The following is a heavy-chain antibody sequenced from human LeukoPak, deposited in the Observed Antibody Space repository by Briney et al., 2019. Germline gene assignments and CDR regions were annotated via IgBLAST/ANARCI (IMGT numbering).Heavy chain of an antibody. CDR1: GFTFSSYS. Sequence: GGSLRLSCAASGFTFSSYSMNWVRQAPGKGLEWVSSISSSSYIYYADSVKGRFTISRDNAKNSLYLQMNSLRAEDTAVYYCARETGLIAVAVDYWGQGTLVTVSS. J-gene: IGHJ4*02. CDR3: ARETGLIAVAVDY. D-gene: IGHD6-19*01. V-gene: IGHV3-21*01. CDR2: ISSSSYI.